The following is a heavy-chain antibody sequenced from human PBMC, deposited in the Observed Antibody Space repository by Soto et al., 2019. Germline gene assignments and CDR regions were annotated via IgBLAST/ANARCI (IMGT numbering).Heavy chain of an antibody. D-gene: IGHD3-9*01. J-gene: IGHJ4*02. CDR1: GYSFTSYW. CDR2: IDPSDSYT. CDR3: ARLHRYFDWLLPDYFDY. Sequence: PRESLKISCKGSGYSFTSYWISWVRQMPGKGLEWMGRIDPSDSYTNYSPSFQGHVTISADKSISTAYLQWSSLKASDTAMYYCARLHRYFDWLLPDYFDYWGQGTLVTVSS. V-gene: IGHV5-10-1*01.